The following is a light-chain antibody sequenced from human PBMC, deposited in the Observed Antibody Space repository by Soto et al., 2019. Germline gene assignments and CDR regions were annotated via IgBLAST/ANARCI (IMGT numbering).Light chain of an antibody. V-gene: IGKV1-8*01. Sequence: AIRMTQSPSSFSASTGDRVTITCRASQGISSYLAWYQQKPGKAPKLLIYAASTLQSGVPSRFSGSGSGTDLTLTISSLQSEDFATYYCRQYYSYLYTFGQGTKLEIK. CDR2: AAS. J-gene: IGKJ2*01. CDR3: RQYYSYLYT. CDR1: QGISSY.